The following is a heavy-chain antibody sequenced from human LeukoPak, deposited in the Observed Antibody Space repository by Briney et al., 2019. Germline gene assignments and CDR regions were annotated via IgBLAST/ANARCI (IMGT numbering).Heavy chain of an antibody. D-gene: IGHD5-12*01. V-gene: IGHV3-23*01. J-gene: IGHJ4*02. Sequence: GGSLRLSCAASGFTFSSYAMSWVRQAPGKGLEWVSAISGSGGSTYYADSVKGWFAISRDNSKNTLYLQMNSLRAEDTAVYYCAKATGYDSTYDYWGQGTLVTVSS. CDR3: AKATGYDSTYDY. CDR2: ISGSGGST. CDR1: GFTFSSYA.